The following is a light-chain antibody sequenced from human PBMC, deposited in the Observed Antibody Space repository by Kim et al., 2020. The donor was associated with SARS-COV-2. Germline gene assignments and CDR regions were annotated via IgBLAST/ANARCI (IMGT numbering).Light chain of an antibody. CDR2: KAS. V-gene: IGKV1-5*03. Sequence: DIQMTQSPSTLSASVGDRVTITCRASQSISSWLAWYQQKPGKAPKLLIYKASSLESGVPSRFSGSGSGTEFTLTISSMQPDDFATYYCQQYNSYPYTFGQGTKLEI. CDR1: QSISSW. CDR3: QQYNSYPYT. J-gene: IGKJ2*01.